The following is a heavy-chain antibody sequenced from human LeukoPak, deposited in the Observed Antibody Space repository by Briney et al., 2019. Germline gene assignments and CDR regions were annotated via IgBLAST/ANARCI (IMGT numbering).Heavy chain of an antibody. CDR1: GFTFDDYG. CDR3: ARDSNYYDSSGYNDADY. V-gene: IGHV3-20*04. D-gene: IGHD3-22*01. J-gene: IGHJ4*02. Sequence: GGSLRLSCAASGFTFDDYGMRWVRQASGKGLEEGTGINWNGGRTGYADSVKGRFTISRDNAKNSLYLQMNSLRAEDTALYYCARDSNYYDSSGYNDADYWGQGTLVTVSS. CDR2: INWNGGRT.